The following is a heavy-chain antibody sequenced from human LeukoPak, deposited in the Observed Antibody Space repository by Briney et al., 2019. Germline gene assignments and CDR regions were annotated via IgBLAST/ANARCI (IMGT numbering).Heavy chain of an antibody. CDR1: GYSIRSGDY. CDR3: ARHLGPYSGGRHPPLN. CDR2: IYHTGST. J-gene: IGHJ4*02. V-gene: IGHV4-38-2*01. D-gene: IGHD1-26*01. Sequence: ASETLSLTCGVSGYSIRSGDYWGWIRQPAGKGLEWIGSIYHTGSTYYNPSLKSRVTISLDESENQFSLNLNSLTAADTAVYYCARHLGPYSGGRHPPLNWGPGTLVTVSS.